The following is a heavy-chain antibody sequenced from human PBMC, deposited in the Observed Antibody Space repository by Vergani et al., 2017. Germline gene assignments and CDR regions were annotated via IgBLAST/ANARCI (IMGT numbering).Heavy chain of an antibody. D-gene: IGHD6-6*01. CDR2: ISSSSSYI. CDR1: GFTFSSYS. V-gene: IGHV3-21*04. J-gene: IGHJ4*02. Sequence: EVQLVESGGGLVKPGGSLRLSCAASGFTFSSYSMNWVRQAPGKGLEWVSSISSSSSYIYYADSVKGRFTISRDNAKNSLYLQMNSLRAEDTAVYYCARGMGAARLPFDYWGQGTLVTVSS. CDR3: ARGMGAARLPFDY.